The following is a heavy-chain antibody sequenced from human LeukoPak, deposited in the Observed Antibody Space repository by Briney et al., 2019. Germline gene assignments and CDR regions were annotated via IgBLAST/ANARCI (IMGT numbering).Heavy chain of an antibody. CDR3: ARQDTIFGVVISVFFDY. D-gene: IGHD3-3*01. Sequence: PSETPSLTCTVSGGSISSSSYYWGWIRQPPGKGLEWIGSIYYSGSTYYNPSLKSRVTISVDTSKNQFSLKLSSVTAADTAVYYCARQDTIFGVVISVFFDYWGQGTLVTVSS. CDR2: IYYSGST. V-gene: IGHV4-39*01. CDR1: GGSISSSSYY. J-gene: IGHJ4*02.